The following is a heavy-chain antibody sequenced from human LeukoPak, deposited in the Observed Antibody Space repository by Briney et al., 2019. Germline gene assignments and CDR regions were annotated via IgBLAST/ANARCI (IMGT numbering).Heavy chain of an antibody. CDR1: GLTDSSNY. CDR3: ATAEDGDNSWVNY. CDR2: IYSGGST. V-gene: IGHV3-53*01. J-gene: IGHJ4*02. D-gene: IGHD4-23*01. Sequence: GGSLRLSCAASGLTDSSNYISGVRQAPGKGLDWVSVIYSGGSTYYADSVKGRFTISRDNAKYTLYLEMHSLRAEDTVVYYCATAEDGDNSWVNYWGQGTLVTVSS.